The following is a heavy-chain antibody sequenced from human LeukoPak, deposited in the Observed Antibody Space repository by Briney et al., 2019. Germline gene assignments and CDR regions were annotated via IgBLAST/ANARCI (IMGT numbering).Heavy chain of an antibody. V-gene: IGHV4-30-4*01. J-gene: IGHJ3*02. Sequence: SQALSLTCTVSGGSISSGDYYWSWIRQPPGKGLEWIGYIYYSGSTYYNPSLKSRVTISVDKSKNQFSLKLSSVTAADTAVYYCARAAVVTAHAFDIWGQGTMVTVSS. CDR1: GGSISSGDYY. CDR3: ARAAVVTAHAFDI. D-gene: IGHD2-21*02. CDR2: IYYSGST.